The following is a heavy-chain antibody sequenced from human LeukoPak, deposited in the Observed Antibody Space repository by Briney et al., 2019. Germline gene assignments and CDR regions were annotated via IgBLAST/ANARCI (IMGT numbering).Heavy chain of an antibody. V-gene: IGHV3-30*18. CDR3: AKAPVGATTLFDY. CDR1: GFTFSSYG. J-gene: IGHJ4*02. Sequence: GRSLRLSCAAPGFTFSSYGMHWVRQAPGKGLEWVAVISYDGSNKYYADSVKGRFTISRDNSKNTLYLQMNSLRAEDTAVYYCAKAPVGATTLFDYWGQGTLVTVSS. CDR2: ISYDGSNK. D-gene: IGHD1-26*01.